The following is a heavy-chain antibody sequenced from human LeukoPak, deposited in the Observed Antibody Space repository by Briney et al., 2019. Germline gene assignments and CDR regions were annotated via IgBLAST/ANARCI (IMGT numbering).Heavy chain of an antibody. J-gene: IGHJ3*02. Sequence: GESLKISCKGSGYGFTSYWIGWVRQMPGKGLEWMGIIYPGDSDTRYSPSFQGQVTISADKSISTAYLQWSSLKASDTAMYYCARRGPEYSGSSAAFDNWGQGTMVTVSS. V-gene: IGHV5-51*01. CDR1: GYGFTSYW. CDR2: IYPGDSDT. D-gene: IGHD1-26*01. CDR3: ARRGPEYSGSSAAFDN.